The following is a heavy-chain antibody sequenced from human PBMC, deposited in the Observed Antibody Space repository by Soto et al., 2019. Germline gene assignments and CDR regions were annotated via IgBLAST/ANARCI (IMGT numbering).Heavy chain of an antibody. CDR2: VNHSGTT. CDR3: ARGIGYCSSINCYSSRRLRFDS. Sequence: QVQLQQWGAGLLKPSETLSLPCAVYGGSFSGYYWTWIRQSPEKGLEWIGEVNHSGTTYYNPSLTPRVTISVHTPKNQFSVKMRSVSAADPAVYYCARGIGYCSSINCYSSRRLRFDSWRQGTLVTVSS. D-gene: IGHD2-2*01. J-gene: IGHJ4*02. V-gene: IGHV4-34*01. CDR1: GGSFSGYY.